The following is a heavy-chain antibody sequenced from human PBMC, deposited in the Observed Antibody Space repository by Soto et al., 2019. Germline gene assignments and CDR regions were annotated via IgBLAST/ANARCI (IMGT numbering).Heavy chain of an antibody. V-gene: IGHV3-49*03. CDR1: GFTFGDFA. Sequence: TGGSLRLSFTASGFTFGDFAMNWFRQAPGKGLEWVGFIRSKKNGGTTEYAASLEGRFTISRDDSRSIAYLEMNSPKTEDTAVYYCSRDRGCTSTSCYAYYYHYYMDVWGRGTTVTVSS. CDR3: SRDRGCTSTSCYAYYYHYYMDV. CDR2: IRSKKNGGTT. J-gene: IGHJ6*03. D-gene: IGHD2-2*01.